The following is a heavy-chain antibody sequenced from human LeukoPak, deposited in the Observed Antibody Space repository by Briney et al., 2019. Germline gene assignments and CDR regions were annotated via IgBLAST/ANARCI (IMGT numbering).Heavy chain of an antibody. D-gene: IGHD1-26*01. CDR1: GFTFSSYA. J-gene: IGHJ4*02. CDR3: AKVRSGSYYIDY. V-gene: IGHV3-23*01. Sequence: GGSLRLSCAASGFTFSSYAMSWVRQAPGKGLEWVSAISGSGGSTYYADSVEGRFTISRDNSKNTLYLQMNSLRAEDTAVYYCAKVRSGSYYIDYWGQGTLVTVSS. CDR2: ISGSGGST.